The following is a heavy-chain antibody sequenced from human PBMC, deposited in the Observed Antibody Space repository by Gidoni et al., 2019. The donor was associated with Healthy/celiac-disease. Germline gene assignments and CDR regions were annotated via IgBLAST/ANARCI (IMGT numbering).Heavy chain of an antibody. CDR2: IYTSGST. Sequence: QVQLQESGPGLVKPSQTLSITCTVSGGSISSGSYYWSWIRQPAGKGLEWIGRIYTSGSTNYNPSLKSRVTISVDTSKNQFSLKLSSVTAADTAVYYCARQRGGSPLDYWGQGTLVTVSS. J-gene: IGHJ4*02. CDR1: GGSISSGSYY. CDR3: ARQRGGSPLDY. V-gene: IGHV4-61*02. D-gene: IGHD3-16*01.